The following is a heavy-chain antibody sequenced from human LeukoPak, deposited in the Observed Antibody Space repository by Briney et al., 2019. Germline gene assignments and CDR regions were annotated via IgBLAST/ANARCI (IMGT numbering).Heavy chain of an antibody. Sequence: GGSLRLSCAASGFTFSNYAMSWVRQAPGKGLEWVSAITGSGGNTYYADSMKGRFTISRDNSKNTVFLQMNGLRAEDTAVYYCAKWGDYDVLTGYYVSDYWGQGTLVTVSS. CDR1: GFTFSNYA. J-gene: IGHJ4*02. V-gene: IGHV3-23*01. CDR3: AKWGDYDVLTGYYVSDY. D-gene: IGHD3-9*01. CDR2: ITGSGGNT.